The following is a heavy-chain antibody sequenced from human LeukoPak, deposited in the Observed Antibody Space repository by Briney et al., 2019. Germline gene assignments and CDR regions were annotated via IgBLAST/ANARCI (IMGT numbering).Heavy chain of an antibody. V-gene: IGHV4-34*01. CDR2: IYYSGST. CDR3: ARVEYSSSSVDY. CDR1: GGSFSGYY. D-gene: IGHD6-6*01. J-gene: IGHJ4*02. Sequence: SETLSLTCAVYGGSFSGYYWSWIRQPPGKGLEWIGSIYYSGSTYYNPSLKSRVTISVDTSKNQFSLKLSSVTAADTAVYYCARVEYSSSSVDYWGQGTLVTVSS.